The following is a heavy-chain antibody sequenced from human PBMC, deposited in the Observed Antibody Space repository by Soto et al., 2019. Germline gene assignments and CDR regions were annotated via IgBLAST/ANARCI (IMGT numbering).Heavy chain of an antibody. V-gene: IGHV3-15*01. Sequence: PGGSLRLSCAASGFTFSNVWMSWVRQAPGKGLEWVGRIKSKTDGGTTDYAAPVKGRFTISRDDSKNTLYLQMNSLKTEDTAVYYCTTGLGIATLYYWGQGTLVTVSS. D-gene: IGHD6-13*01. J-gene: IGHJ4*02. CDR2: IKSKTDGGTT. CDR1: GFTFSNVW. CDR3: TTGLGIATLYY.